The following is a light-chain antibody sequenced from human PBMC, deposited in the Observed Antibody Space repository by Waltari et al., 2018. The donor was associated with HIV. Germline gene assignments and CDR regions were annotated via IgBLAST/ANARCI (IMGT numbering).Light chain of an antibody. Sequence: QSVLTQPPSVSAAPGQRVTISCTGSSSNIGAGYDVHWYQHLPGTAPKLRIYDNNNRPSGVPDRFSGCKSGTSASLAITGLQAEDEADYYCQSYDSSLSGVIFGGGTKLTVL. J-gene: IGLJ2*01. V-gene: IGLV1-40*01. CDR1: SSNIGAGYD. CDR3: QSYDSSLSGVI. CDR2: DNN.